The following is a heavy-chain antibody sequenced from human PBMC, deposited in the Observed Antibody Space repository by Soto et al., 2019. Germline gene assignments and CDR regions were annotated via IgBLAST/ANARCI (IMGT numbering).Heavy chain of an antibody. Sequence: GASVKVSCKASGGTFSSYAISWVRQAPGRGLEWMGGIIPIFGTANYAQKFQGRVTITADESTSTAYMELSSLRSEDTAVYYCARVVAARPGPLFYNWFDPWGQGTLVTVSS. CDR2: IIPIFGTA. CDR3: ARVVAARPGPLFYNWFDP. V-gene: IGHV1-69*13. D-gene: IGHD6-6*01. CDR1: GGTFSSYA. J-gene: IGHJ5*02.